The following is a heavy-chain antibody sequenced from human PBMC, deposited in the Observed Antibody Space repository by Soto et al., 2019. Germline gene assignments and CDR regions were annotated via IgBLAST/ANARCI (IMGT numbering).Heavy chain of an antibody. V-gene: IGHV1-69*06. CDR1: GGTFSSYA. CDR3: AREWSRSYQLRQYGMDV. Sequence: SVKVSCKASGGTFSSYAISWVRQAPGQGLEWMGGIIPIFGTANYAQKFQGRVTITADKSTSTAYMELSSLRSEDTAVYYCAREWSRSYQLRQYGMDVWGQGTTVTVS. D-gene: IGHD2-2*01. J-gene: IGHJ6*02. CDR2: IIPIFGTA.